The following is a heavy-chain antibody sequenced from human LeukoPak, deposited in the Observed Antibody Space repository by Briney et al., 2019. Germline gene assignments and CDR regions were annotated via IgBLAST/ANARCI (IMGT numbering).Heavy chain of an antibody. Sequence: GGSLRLSCAGSGFAFGTYAMSWVRQAPGMGLEWVSSISADGQVTYYADSVKGRFTISRDNSKNTLYLQMSSLRTEDTAVYYCAKEGTTIFGMATPSGGCSHWGQGTLVTVSS. V-gene: IGHV3-23*01. CDR1: GFAFGTYA. J-gene: IGHJ4*02. D-gene: IGHD3-3*01. CDR2: ISADGQVT. CDR3: AKEGTTIFGMATPSGGCSH.